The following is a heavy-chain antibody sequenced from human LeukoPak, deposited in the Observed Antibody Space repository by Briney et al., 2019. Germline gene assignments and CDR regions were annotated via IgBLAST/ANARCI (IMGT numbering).Heavy chain of an antibody. V-gene: IGHV3-66*01. CDR1: GFTVNRKY. J-gene: IGHJ4*02. Sequence: GGSLRLSCAASGFTVNRKYMTWVRPAPGKGLEWVSAIYTGGNTFYADSVKGRFTISRDNSNNTLYLQMNSLRAEDTAVYYCVSGGPYYYDTSGLDYWGQGTLVTVSS. CDR3: VSGGPYYYDTSGLDY. D-gene: IGHD3-22*01. CDR2: IYTGGNT.